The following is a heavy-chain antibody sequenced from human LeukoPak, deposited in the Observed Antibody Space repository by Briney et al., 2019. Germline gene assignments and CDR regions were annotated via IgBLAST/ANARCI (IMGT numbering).Heavy chain of an antibody. CDR1: GFTFSSYW. Sequence: PGGSLRLSCAASGFTFSSYWMHWVRQAPGKGLVWVSRINTDGSSASYADSVKGRFTISRDNAKNTLYLQMNSLRTEDTAVYYCARVPYTYSSSTLGYWGQGTLVTVSS. CDR3: ARVPYTYSSSTLGY. V-gene: IGHV3-74*01. J-gene: IGHJ4*02. D-gene: IGHD6-6*01. CDR2: INTDGSSA.